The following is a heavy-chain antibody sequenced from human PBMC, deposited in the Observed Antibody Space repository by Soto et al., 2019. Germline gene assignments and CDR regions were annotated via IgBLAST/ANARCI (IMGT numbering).Heavy chain of an antibody. CDR2: IWYDGSNK. CDR3: ARDIVVVVAASPEWYFDL. J-gene: IGHJ2*01. CDR1: GFTFSSYG. V-gene: IGHV3-33*01. Sequence: QVQLVESGGGVVQPGRSLRLSCAASGFTFSSYGMHWVRQAPGKGLEWVAVIWYDGSNKYYADSVKGRFTISRDNXKXTXXLQMNSLRAEDTAVYYCARDIVVVVAASPEWYFDLWGRGTLVTVSS. D-gene: IGHD2-15*01.